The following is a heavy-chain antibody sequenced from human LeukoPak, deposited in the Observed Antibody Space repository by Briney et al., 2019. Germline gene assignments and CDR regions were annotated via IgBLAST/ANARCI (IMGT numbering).Heavy chain of an antibody. Sequence: ASVKVSCKASGYTFTSYGISWVRQAPGQGLEWMGWISAYNGNTNYAQKLQGRVTMTTDTSTSTAYMELRSLRSDDTAVYYCARGRMYGLTGYYKSPLDYWGQGTLVTVSS. CDR1: GYTFTSYG. V-gene: IGHV1-18*01. CDR2: ISAYNGNT. J-gene: IGHJ4*02. D-gene: IGHD3-9*01. CDR3: ARGRMYGLTGYYKSPLDY.